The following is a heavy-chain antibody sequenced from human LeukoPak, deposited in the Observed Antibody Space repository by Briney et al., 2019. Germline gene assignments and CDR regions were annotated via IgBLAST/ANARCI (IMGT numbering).Heavy chain of an antibody. Sequence: GASVKVSCKASGYTFTSYGISWVRQAPGRGLEWMGWISAYNGNTNYAQKLQGRVTMTTDTSTSTAYMELRSLRSDDTAVYYCARKHGPYSSSWDDYWGQGTLVTVSS. V-gene: IGHV1-18*01. J-gene: IGHJ4*02. CDR1: GYTFTSYG. CDR3: ARKHGPYSSSWDDY. CDR2: ISAYNGNT. D-gene: IGHD6-13*01.